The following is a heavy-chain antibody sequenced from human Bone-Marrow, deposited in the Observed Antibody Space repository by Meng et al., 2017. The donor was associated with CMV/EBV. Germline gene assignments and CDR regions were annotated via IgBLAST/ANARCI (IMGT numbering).Heavy chain of an antibody. J-gene: IGHJ4*02. Sequence: GESLKISCAASGFTFSSYRMNWVRQAPGKGLEWVSSISGSSSYIYYADSVKGRFTIARDNAKNSLYLQMNSLRAEDTAVYYCARFYPLRFLEWLYDNWGQGTLVTVSS. CDR2: ISGSSSYI. CDR3: ARFYPLRFLEWLYDN. V-gene: IGHV3-21*01. D-gene: IGHD3-3*01. CDR1: GFTFSSYR.